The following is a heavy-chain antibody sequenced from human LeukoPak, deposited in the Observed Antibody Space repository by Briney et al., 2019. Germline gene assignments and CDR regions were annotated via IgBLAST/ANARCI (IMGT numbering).Heavy chain of an antibody. J-gene: IGHJ4*02. Sequence: GGSLRLSCAASGFTFSSYAMSWVRQAPGKGLEWVSAISGSGGSTYYADSVKGRFTISRDNSKNTLYLQMNSLRAEDTAVYYCAKVPDQYGSGSYYPDYFDYWGQGTLVTVSS. CDR1: GFTFSSYA. CDR2: ISGSGGST. V-gene: IGHV3-23*01. D-gene: IGHD3-10*01. CDR3: AKVPDQYGSGSYYPDYFDY.